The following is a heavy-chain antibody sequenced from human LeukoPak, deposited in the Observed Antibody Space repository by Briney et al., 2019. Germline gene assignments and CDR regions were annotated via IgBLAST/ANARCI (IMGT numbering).Heavy chain of an antibody. V-gene: IGHV1-2*02. CDR1: GYTFTGYY. D-gene: IGHD3-10*01. J-gene: IGHJ4*02. CDR2: INANSGDT. CDR3: AREGSSMKFD. Sequence: ASVKVSCKASGYTFTGYYMHWVRQAPGQGLEWVGWINANSGDTNYAQKFQGRVTMTRDTSISTAYMELSRLRSDDTAVYYCAREGSSMKFDWGQGTLVTVPS.